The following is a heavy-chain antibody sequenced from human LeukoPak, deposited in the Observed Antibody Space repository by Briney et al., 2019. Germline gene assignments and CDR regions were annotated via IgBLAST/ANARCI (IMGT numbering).Heavy chain of an antibody. CDR1: GYTFTGYY. V-gene: IGHV1-2*06. CDR2: INPNSGGT. D-gene: IGHD3-22*01. J-gene: IGHJ4*02. Sequence: ASVKVSCKASGYTFTGYYMHWVRQAPGQGLEWMGRINPNSGGTNYAQKFQGRVTMTRDTSISTAYMELSRLRSDDTAVYYCASGSYYDSSSYYYVDIDYWGQGTLVTVSS. CDR3: ASGSYYDSSSYYYVDIDY.